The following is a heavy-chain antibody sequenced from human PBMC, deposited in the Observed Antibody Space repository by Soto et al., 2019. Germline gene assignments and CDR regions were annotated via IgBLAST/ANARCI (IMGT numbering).Heavy chain of an antibody. J-gene: IGHJ5*02. CDR3: ARERGGGYRCWFDP. D-gene: IGHD5-12*01. CDR2: IWYDGSNK. V-gene: IGHV3-33*01. CDR1: GFTFSSYG. Sequence: QVQLVESGGGVVQPGRSLRLSCAASGFTFSSYGMHWVRQAPGKGLEWVAVIWYDGSNKYYADSVKGRFTISRDNSKNTLYLRMNSLRAEDTAVYYCARERGGGYRCWFDPWGQGTLVTVSS.